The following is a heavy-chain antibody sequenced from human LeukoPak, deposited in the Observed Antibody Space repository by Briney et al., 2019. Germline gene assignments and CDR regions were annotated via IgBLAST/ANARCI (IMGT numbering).Heavy chain of an antibody. V-gene: IGHV3-23*01. CDR3: AKLEGSTSLYYYYMEV. CDR2: ISGSGGST. Sequence: PGGSLRLSCAASGFTFSSYAMSWVRQAPGKGLEWVSAISGSGGSTYYADSVKGRFTISRDNSKHTLYLQMNSLRAEDTAVYYCAKLEGSTSLYYYYMEVWGKRTTVTVSS. CDR1: GFTFSSYA. D-gene: IGHD2-2*01. J-gene: IGHJ6*03.